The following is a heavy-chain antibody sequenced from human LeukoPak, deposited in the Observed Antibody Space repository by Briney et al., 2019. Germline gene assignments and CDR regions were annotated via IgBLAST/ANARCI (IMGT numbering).Heavy chain of an antibody. J-gene: IGHJ4*02. D-gene: IGHD3-22*01. CDR3: AMSRGLLIVNFDY. Sequence: GGSLRLSCTASGFTFSSYGMNWVRQAPGRGLEWVSSISSSGSYIYYADSVKGRFTISRDNAKNSLYLQMNSLKAEDTAVYYCAMSRGLLIVNFDYWGQGTLVTVSS. CDR2: ISSSGSYI. CDR1: GFTFSSYG. V-gene: IGHV3-21*01.